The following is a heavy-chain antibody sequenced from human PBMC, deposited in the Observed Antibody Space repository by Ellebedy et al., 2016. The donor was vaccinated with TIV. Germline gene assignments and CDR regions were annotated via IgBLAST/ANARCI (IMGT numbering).Heavy chain of an antibody. J-gene: IGHJ4*02. Sequence: GESLKISCKASGFTFSDYWIGWVRQMPGQGLEWMGVIYPGDSDGRYSPSFQGRVTISADKSISTAFLQWSSLKASDTAMYYCARQGGVNFRVDYWGQGTLVTVSS. CDR1: GFTFSDYW. D-gene: IGHD3-16*01. CDR3: ARQGGVNFRVDY. V-gene: IGHV5-51*01. CDR2: IYPGDSDG.